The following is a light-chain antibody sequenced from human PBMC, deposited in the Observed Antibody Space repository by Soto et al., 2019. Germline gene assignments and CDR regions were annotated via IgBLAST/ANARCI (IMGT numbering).Light chain of an antibody. CDR1: QSVSSNY. J-gene: IGKJ3*01. CDR2: GAS. CDR3: QQYGTSPFT. V-gene: IGKV3-20*01. Sequence: EIVLTQSPGTLSLSPGERATLSCRASQSVSSNYLTWYQQKPGQAPRLLIYGASSRATGIADRFSGSGSGTDFTLTISILEPEDFAVYYCQQYGTSPFTFGPGTKVDI.